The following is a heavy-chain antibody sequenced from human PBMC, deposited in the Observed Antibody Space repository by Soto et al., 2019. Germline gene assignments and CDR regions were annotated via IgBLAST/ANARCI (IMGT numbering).Heavy chain of an antibody. V-gene: IGHV1-46*03. CDR1: GYTFTTHY. J-gene: IGHJ4*02. CDR3: ARAGENYGSGTFSPPLRYYFNS. D-gene: IGHD3-10*01. CDR2: INPNGGRT. Sequence: QVQLVQSGTEVKKPGASVKVSCKVSGYTFTTHYMHWVRQAPGQGLEWMGIINPNGGRTTYALKFQSRVTMTSDTSTNTVYVELTSLRSEDTDVYYCARAGENYGSGTFSPPLRYYFNSWGQGTLVTVSS.